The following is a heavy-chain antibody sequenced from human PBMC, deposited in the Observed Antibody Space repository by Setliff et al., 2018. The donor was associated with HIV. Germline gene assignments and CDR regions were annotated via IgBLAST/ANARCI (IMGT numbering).Heavy chain of an antibody. Sequence: PSETLSLTCTVSGVSITSYYWNWIRQPPGKGLEWIGYGHYSGNTKQNPSLRSRVTISVDTSKNQLSLTLYSVSAADTAVYYCARWEAALKAFDIWGHGTMVTVSS. CDR1: GVSITSYY. V-gene: IGHV4-59*08. CDR3: ARWEAALKAFDI. J-gene: IGHJ3*02. CDR2: GHYSGNT. D-gene: IGHD1-26*01.